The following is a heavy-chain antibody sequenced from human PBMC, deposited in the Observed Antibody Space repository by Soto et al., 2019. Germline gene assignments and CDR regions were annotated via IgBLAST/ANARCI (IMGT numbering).Heavy chain of an antibody. V-gene: IGHV1-18*01. CDR1: GYTFSNYC. CDR2: ISLYSDGT. CDR3: ARVVPGGEAWFGX. Sequence: VSCKTSGYTFSNYCITWVRQAPGQPLEWLGWISLYSDGTNYAQKFQGRVSMTTYTSTTTAYMELRSLRSDDTAVYYCARVVPGGEAWFGXWGQGTLVTVSX. J-gene: IGHJ5*02. D-gene: IGHD2-2*01.